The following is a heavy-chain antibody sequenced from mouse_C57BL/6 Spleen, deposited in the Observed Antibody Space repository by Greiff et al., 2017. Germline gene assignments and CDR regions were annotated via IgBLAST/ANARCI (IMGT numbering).Heavy chain of an antibody. D-gene: IGHD1-1*01. V-gene: IGHV1-72*01. CDR1: GYTFTSYW. J-gene: IGHJ4*01. CDR2: IDPNSGGT. CDR3: ARAFGYYGSSSYAMDY. Sequence: QVQLKQPGAELVKPGASVKLSCKASGYTFTSYWMHWVKQRPGRGLEWIGRIDPNSGGTKYNEKFKSKATLTVDKPSSTAYMQLSSLTSEDSAVYYCARAFGYYGSSSYAMDYWGQGTSVTVSS.